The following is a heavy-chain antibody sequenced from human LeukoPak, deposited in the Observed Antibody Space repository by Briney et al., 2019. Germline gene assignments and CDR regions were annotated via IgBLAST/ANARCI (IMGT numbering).Heavy chain of an antibody. J-gene: IGHJ4*02. V-gene: IGHV3-23*01. CDR2: ISGSGGST. CDR3: AKDLDSYGYRDFDY. D-gene: IGHD5-18*01. Sequence: GGSLRLSCAASRFTFSSYDMSWVRQAPGKGLEWVSAISGSGGSTYYADSVKGRFTISRDNSKNTLYLQMNSLRAEDTAVYYCAKDLDSYGYRDFDYWGQGTLVTVSS. CDR1: RFTFSSYD.